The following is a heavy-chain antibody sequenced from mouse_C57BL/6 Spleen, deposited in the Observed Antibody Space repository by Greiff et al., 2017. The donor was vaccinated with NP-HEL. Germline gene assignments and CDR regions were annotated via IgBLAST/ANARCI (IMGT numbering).Heavy chain of an antibody. CDR3: ARHRGTQVPFAY. V-gene: IGHV5-6*01. CDR2: ISSGGSYT. J-gene: IGHJ3*01. CDR1: GFTFSSYG. D-gene: IGHD3-2*02. Sequence: EVQLVESGGDLVKPGGSLKLSCAASGFTFSSYGMSWVRQTPDKRLEWVATISSGGSYTYYPDSVKGRFTISRDNAKNTLYLQMSSLKSEDTAMYYCARHRGTQVPFAYWGQGTLVTVSA.